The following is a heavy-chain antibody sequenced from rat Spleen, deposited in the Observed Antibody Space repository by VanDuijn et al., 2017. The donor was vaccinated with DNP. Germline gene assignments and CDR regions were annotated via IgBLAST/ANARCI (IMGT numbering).Heavy chain of an antibody. CDR3: ARHVLPLRVWDY. CDR2: ILYDGVST. J-gene: IGHJ2*01. D-gene: IGHD1-4*01. CDR1: GFTFSDYA. V-gene: IGHV5-22*01. Sequence: EVQLVESGGGLVQPGRSLKLSCAASGFTFSDYAMAWVRQSPGKGLEWVAAILYDGVSTFNGGSVKGRFTISRDIAKSTLYLEMNSLRSEDMATYYCARHVLPLRVWDYWGQGVMVTVSS.